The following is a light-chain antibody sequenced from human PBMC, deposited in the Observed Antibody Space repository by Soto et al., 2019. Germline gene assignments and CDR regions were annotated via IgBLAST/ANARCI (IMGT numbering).Light chain of an antibody. CDR1: QSVSSN. CDR3: QQYNNWPRIT. V-gene: IGKV3-15*01. CDR2: GAS. J-gene: IGKJ5*01. Sequence: IVMTQSPATVSVSPGERATLSCSASQSVSSNLAWYQQKPGQAPRLLIYGASTRATGIPARFSGSGSGTEFTLTISSLQSEDFAVYYCQQYNNWPRITFGQGARLENK.